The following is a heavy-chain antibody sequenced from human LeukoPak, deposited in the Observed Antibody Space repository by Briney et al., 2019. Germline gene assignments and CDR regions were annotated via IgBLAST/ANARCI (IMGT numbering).Heavy chain of an antibody. J-gene: IGHJ4*02. Sequence: PGGSLRLSCAASGFTFRSYSMDWVRQAPGKGLECVSVIYSSGSTFYADSVKGRFTLSRDKSNNKVFLQMNSLRVEDTAVYYCARVPRTGTAGGYYFDTWGQGTLVTVSS. CDR2: IYSSGST. V-gene: IGHV3-53*01. D-gene: IGHD1/OR15-1a*01. CDR3: ARVPRTGTAGGYYFDT. CDR1: GFTFRSYS.